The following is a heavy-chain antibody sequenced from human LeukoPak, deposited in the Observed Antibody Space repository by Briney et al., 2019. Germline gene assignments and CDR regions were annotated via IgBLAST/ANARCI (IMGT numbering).Heavy chain of an antibody. J-gene: IGHJ4*02. D-gene: IGHD2-15*01. V-gene: IGHV3-7*01. CDR2: INQDGSEK. CDR1: RFTFSTYW. CDR3: ASRGWYQQD. Sequence: PGGSLRLSCAASRFTFSTYWMSWVRQAPGKELEWVAHINQDGSEKYYVDSVKGRFTISRDNAKNSLYLQMNSLRVEDAAVYYCASRGWYQQDWGLGTLVTVSS.